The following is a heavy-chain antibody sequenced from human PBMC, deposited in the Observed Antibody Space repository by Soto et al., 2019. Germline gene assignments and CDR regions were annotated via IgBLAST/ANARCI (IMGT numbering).Heavy chain of an antibody. J-gene: IGHJ4*02. Sequence: GGSQRLSCTSSGCTFRSYAMSWVRQAPGKGLEWVSAISGSGGSTYYADSVKGRFTISRDNSKNTLYLQMNSLRAEDTAVYYCAKDRGIVVVTGFDYWGQGTLVTVSS. CDR2: ISGSGGST. CDR1: GCTFRSYA. V-gene: IGHV3-23*01. CDR3: AKDRGIVVVTGFDY. D-gene: IGHD2-21*02.